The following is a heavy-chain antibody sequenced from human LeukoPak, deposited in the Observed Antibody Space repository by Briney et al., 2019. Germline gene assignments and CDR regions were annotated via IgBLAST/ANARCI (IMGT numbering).Heavy chain of an antibody. Sequence: PGGSLRLSCAASGFIFSTYGMTWVRQAPGKGLEWVSGISGSGGNTYCADSVKGRFTISRDNSKNTLYLQMNSLRAEDTAVYYCAKDRGYWGQGTLVTVSS. CDR3: AKDRGY. CDR1: GFIFSTYG. J-gene: IGHJ4*02. V-gene: IGHV3-23*01. CDR2: ISGSGGNT.